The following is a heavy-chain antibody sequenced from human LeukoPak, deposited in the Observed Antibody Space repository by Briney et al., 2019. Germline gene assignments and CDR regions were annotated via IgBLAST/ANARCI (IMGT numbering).Heavy chain of an antibody. D-gene: IGHD3-22*01. CDR2: INPSGGST. CDR1: GYTFTSYY. Sequence: ASVKVSCKASGYTFTSYYMHWVRQAPGQGLEWMGIINPSGGSTSYAQKFQGRVTMTRDTSTSTVYMELSSLRSEDTAVYYCARDKRRYYYDSSGRLFDYWGQGTLVTVSS. J-gene: IGHJ4*02. V-gene: IGHV1-46*01. CDR3: ARDKRRYYYDSSGRLFDY.